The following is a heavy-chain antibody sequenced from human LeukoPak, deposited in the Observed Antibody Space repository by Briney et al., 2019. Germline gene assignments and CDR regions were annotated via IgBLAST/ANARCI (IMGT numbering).Heavy chain of an antibody. CDR3: ARPPAERFSSGWATMDV. D-gene: IGHD6-19*01. CDR1: GFTFSSYW. V-gene: IGHV3-74*01. CDR2: INTDGSST. Sequence: PGGSLRLSCAASGFTFSSYWMHWVRQTPGKGLVWVSRINTDGSSTTYADSVKGRFTISRDNAKNTLYLQMNSLSTEDTAVYYCARPPAERFSSGWATMDVWGQGTTVIVSS. J-gene: IGHJ6*02.